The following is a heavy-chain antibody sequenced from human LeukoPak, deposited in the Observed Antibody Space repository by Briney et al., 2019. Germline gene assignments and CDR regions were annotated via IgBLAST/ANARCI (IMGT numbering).Heavy chain of an antibody. CDR1: GYTFTSYD. CDR3: ARDGLGDFGDMDV. Sequence: ASVKVSCKASGYTFTSYDINWVRQATGQGLEWMGWISAYNGNTNYAQKLQGRVTMTTDTSTSTAYMELRGLRSDDTAVYYCARDGLGDFGDMDVWGKGTTVTVSS. J-gene: IGHJ6*03. D-gene: IGHD3-16*01. CDR2: ISAYNGNT. V-gene: IGHV1-18*01.